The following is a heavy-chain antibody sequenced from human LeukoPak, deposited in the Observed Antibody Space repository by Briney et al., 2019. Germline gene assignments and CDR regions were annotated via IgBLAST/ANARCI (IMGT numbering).Heavy chain of an antibody. CDR2: MKEDGSDV. V-gene: IGHV3-7*01. J-gene: IGHJ4*02. Sequence: PGGSLRLSCAASGFDFNVQTMSWVRQAPGKGLAWVTRMKEDGSDVYYVDSVKGRFTISRDNRKKSLYLQMNSLRAEDTAVYYCVRGGATGGRFENWGQGILVTVSS. CDR3: VRGGATGGRFEN. CDR1: GFDFNVQT. D-gene: IGHD1-26*01.